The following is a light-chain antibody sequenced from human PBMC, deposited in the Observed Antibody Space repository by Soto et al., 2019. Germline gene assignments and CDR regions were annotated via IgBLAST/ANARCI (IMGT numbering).Light chain of an antibody. V-gene: IGKV3-20*01. CDR3: QQYGSSSWT. CDR2: GAS. CDR1: QSVSSSY. Sequence: EIVLPQSPGTLSLSPGERATLSCRVSQSVSSSYLAWYQQKPGQAPRLLIYGASSRATGIPDRFSGSGSGTDFTLTISRLEPEDFAVYYCQQYGSSSWTFGQGTKVDIK. J-gene: IGKJ1*01.